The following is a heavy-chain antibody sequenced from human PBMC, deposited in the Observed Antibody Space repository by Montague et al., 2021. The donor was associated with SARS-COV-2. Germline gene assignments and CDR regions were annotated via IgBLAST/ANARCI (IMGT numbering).Heavy chain of an antibody. D-gene: IGHD3-22*01. Sequence: SLRLSCAASGFTFSGYWMHWVRQAPGKELVWVSRIKTDGSIATYADSVRGRFTISRDNAKNTLYLQMNSLRAEDTAIYYCARETYYYEPSAVEFWGQGTLVTVSS. J-gene: IGHJ4*02. CDR1: GFTFSGYW. CDR2: IKTDGSIA. CDR3: ARETYYYEPSAVEF. V-gene: IGHV3-74*03.